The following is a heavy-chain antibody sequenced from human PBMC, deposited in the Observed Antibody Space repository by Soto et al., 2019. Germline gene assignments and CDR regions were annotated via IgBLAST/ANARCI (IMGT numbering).Heavy chain of an antibody. D-gene: IGHD3-22*01. CDR3: ARGTDFSSGLTDY. Sequence: EVQLVESGGGLVQPGGSLRLSCSASGFSFSRYWMHWVRQVPGKGLQWVSRINSDGTTTDYGDSVKGRFTVSRDNGKSTLYLQMNSLRVEDTSVYYCARGTDFSSGLTDYWGQGTLVTVSS. CDR1: GFSFSRYW. V-gene: IGHV3-74*01. CDR2: INSDGTTT. J-gene: IGHJ4*02.